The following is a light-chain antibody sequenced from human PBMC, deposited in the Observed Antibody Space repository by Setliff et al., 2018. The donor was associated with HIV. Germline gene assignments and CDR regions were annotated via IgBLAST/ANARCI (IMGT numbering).Light chain of an antibody. CDR1: SSNIGAGFD. CDR3: QSYDSSLSGYV. J-gene: IGLJ1*01. V-gene: IGLV1-40*01. CDR2: SFT. Sequence: QSVLTQPPSVSGAPGQRDTISCTGSSSNIGAGFDVHWYQQFPGTAPKLLIYSFTNRPSGVPDRFSGSKSGTSASLAIAGLQAEDEADYYCQSYDSSLSGYVFGTGTKVTV.